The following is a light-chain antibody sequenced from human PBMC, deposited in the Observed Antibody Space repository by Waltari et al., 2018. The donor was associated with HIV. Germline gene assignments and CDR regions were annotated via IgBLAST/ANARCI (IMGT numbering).Light chain of an antibody. J-gene: IGKJ2*01. CDR1: QGVGSN. Sequence: DIVMTQSPAILSVSPGERVTLSCRASQGVGSNLAWYQQKVGQAPRLLIYGAATRAAEIPVRFSGSGSGTDFTLTIDSLQSEDCATYYCQQYNIRPRGNTFGQGTKLQIK. V-gene: IGKV3-15*01. CDR2: GAA. CDR3: QQYNIRPRGNT.